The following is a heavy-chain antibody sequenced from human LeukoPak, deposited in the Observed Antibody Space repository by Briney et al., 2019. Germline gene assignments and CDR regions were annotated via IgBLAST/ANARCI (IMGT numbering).Heavy chain of an antibody. CDR1: GFTFNNYC. CDR2: INGDGSNT. Sequence: GGSLRLSCAASGFTFNNYCMHWVRQAPGKGPVWVSRINGDGSNTHSADSVKGRFTISRDNAKNTLYLQMNSLRAEDTAVYYCTREPSGTYWYFDLWGRGTLVTVSS. D-gene: IGHD1-26*01. CDR3: TREPSGTYWYFDL. V-gene: IGHV3-74*01. J-gene: IGHJ2*01.